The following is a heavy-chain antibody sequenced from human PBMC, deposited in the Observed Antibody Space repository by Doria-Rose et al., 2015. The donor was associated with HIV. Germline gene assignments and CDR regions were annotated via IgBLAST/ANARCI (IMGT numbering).Heavy chain of an antibody. D-gene: IGHD3-3*01. CDR2: ISWYSGAK. J-gene: IGHJ6*03. Sequence: VQLVQSGGGLVQPGRSLRLSCVGSGFSFESYAMHWVRLAPGKGLEWVAEISWYSGAKGNAVSVKGRFTISRDNAKKSVYLEMRSLRPEDTAFYYCAKAPIIGPKYYFYMDVWGKGTSVTVSS. CDR1: GFSFESYA. V-gene: IGHV3-9*01. CDR3: AKAPIIGPKYYFYMDV.